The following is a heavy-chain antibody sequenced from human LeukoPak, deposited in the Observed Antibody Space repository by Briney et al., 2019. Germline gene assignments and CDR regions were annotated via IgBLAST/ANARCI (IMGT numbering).Heavy chain of an antibody. J-gene: IGHJ4*02. CDR3: AREVYDY. CDR2: IWYDGSNK. V-gene: IGHV3-33*01. Sequence: PGGSLRLSCAASGFTFSSYGMHWVRQAPGKGLEWVAVIWYDGSNKCYADSVKGRFTISRDNSKNTLYLQMNSLRAEDTAVYYCAREVYDYWGQGTLVTASS. CDR1: GFTFSSYG.